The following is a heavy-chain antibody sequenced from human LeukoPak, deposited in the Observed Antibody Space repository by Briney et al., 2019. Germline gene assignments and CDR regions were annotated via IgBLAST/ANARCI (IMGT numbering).Heavy chain of an antibody. Sequence: SETLSLTCTVSGGSISDSSYYWGWIRQPPGKGLEWIGSMYYSGSTYYNPSLKGRATISVDTSKNQFSLKLSSVTAADTAVYYCARHGRMGTINPSYWGQGTLVTVSS. V-gene: IGHV4-39*01. CDR2: MYYSGST. CDR1: GGSISDSSYY. J-gene: IGHJ4*02. CDR3: ARHGRMGTINPSY. D-gene: IGHD5-24*01.